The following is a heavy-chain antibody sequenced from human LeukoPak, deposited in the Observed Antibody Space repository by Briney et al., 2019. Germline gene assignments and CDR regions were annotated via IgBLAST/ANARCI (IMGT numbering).Heavy chain of an antibody. CDR3: ARDLLETYSSGWYVAFDY. J-gene: IGHJ4*02. CDR1: GFTFSSYG. D-gene: IGHD6-19*01. Sequence: GGSLRLSCAASGFTFSSYGMHWVRQAPGKWLEWVAVIWYDGSNKYYADSVKGRFTISRDNSKNTLYLQMNSLRAEDTAVYYCARDLLETYSSGWYVAFDYWGQGTLVTVSS. CDR2: IWYDGSNK. V-gene: IGHV3-33*01.